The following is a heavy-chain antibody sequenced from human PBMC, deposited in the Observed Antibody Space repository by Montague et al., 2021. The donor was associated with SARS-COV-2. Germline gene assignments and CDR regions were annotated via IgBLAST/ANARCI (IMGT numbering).Heavy chain of an antibody. Sequence: TLSLTCTVSGGSISSGGYYWSWIRQHPGKGLEWIGYIYYSGSTYYNPSLKSRVTISVDTSKNQFSLKLSSVTAADTAVYYCARARITMIVVVDAFDIWGQGTMVTVSS. CDR3: ARARITMIVVVDAFDI. V-gene: IGHV4-31*03. CDR1: GGSISSGGYY. D-gene: IGHD3-22*01. J-gene: IGHJ3*02. CDR2: IYYSGST.